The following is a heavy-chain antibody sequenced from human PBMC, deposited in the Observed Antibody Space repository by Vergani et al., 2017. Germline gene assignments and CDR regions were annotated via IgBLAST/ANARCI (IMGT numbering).Heavy chain of an antibody. Sequence: QVKLQESGPGLLKPSQTLSLTCTVSGESIRSGSHYWSWIRQPAGKGPEWIGHIHTGGSTDLNPSFKSRVSISVDTSKNQCSLKLNSVTVADTAVYYCARSRPYCTSGSCPAIWGQGTLVTVSS. CDR1: GESIRSGSHY. V-gene: IGHV4-61*02. CDR2: IHTGGST. D-gene: IGHD2-15*01. J-gene: IGHJ4*02. CDR3: ARSRPYCTSGSCPAI.